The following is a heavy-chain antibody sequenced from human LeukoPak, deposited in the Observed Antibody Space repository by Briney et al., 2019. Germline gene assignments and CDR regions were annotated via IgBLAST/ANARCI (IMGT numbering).Heavy chain of an antibody. J-gene: IGHJ3*02. V-gene: IGHV6-1*01. CDR3: ARDHMRAFDI. CDR1: EDSVSTNSVA. D-gene: IGHD2-2*01. Sequence: PSQTLSLTCAISEDSVSTNSVAWNWIRQSPSRGLGWLGRTYYRSKWYSDYAVSVKSRITINPDTSKNQFSLQLNSVTPEDTALYYCARDHMRAFDIWGQGTMVTVSS. CDR2: TYYRSKWYS.